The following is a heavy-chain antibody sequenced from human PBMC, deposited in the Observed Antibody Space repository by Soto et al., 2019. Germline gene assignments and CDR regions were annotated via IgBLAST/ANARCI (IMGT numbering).Heavy chain of an antibody. J-gene: IGHJ6*02. V-gene: IGHV3-15*01. CDR2: IKSKTDGGTT. CDR3: TTDLAAAGYYYYGMDV. CDR1: GFTFSNAW. Sequence: PGGSLRLSCAASGFTFSNAWMSWVRQAPGKGLEWVGRIKSKTDGGTTDYAAPVKGRFTISRDGSKNTLYLQMNSLKTEDTAVYYCTTDLAAAGYYYYGMDVWGQGTTVTVSS. D-gene: IGHD6-13*01.